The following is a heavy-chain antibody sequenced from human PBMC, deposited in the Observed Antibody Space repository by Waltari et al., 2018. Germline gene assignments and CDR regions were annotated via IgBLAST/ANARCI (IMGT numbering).Heavy chain of an antibody. D-gene: IGHD3-3*01. V-gene: IGHV1-2*04. CDR3: ARGGDSIFGVPRAMDV. CDR2: VKPTRGGA. J-gene: IGHJ6*02. Sequence: QVQLVQSGAEVKKPGASVNVSCKASGYTFSGYYIHWVRQAPGQGLEWMGGVKPTRGGANYGRKLQGWVTMARDTSISTAYVEVRRLRSDDTAVYYCARGGDSIFGVPRAMDVWGQGTTVTVSS. CDR1: GYTFSGYY.